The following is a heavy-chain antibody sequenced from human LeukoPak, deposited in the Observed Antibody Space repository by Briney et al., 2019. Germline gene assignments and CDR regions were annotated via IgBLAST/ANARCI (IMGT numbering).Heavy chain of an antibody. CDR1: GGSISSGDYH. V-gene: IGHV4-30-4*08. J-gene: IGHJ6*03. D-gene: IGHD3-22*01. Sequence: SETLSLTCTISGGSISSGDYHWSWLRQPPGKGLEWIGYIHHCGSTYYNPSLKSRVIILVDTSNNQFSLKLSSVTAADTAVYYCARDMYYDSSGYSTNYYYMDVWGKGTTVTVSS. CDR3: ARDMYYDSSGYSTNYYYMDV. CDR2: IHHCGST.